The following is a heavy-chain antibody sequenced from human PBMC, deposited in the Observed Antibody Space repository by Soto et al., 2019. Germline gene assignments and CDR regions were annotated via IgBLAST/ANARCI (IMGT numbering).Heavy chain of an antibody. Sequence: SETLSLTCTVSGPSISRYYWSWIRQPPGKGLEWIGYIYYSGSTNYNPSLKSRVTISVDTSKNQFSLKLSSVTAADTAVYYCARLEYGSGSPWFDPWGQGTLVTVSS. D-gene: IGHD3-10*01. V-gene: IGHV4-59*08. J-gene: IGHJ5*02. CDR2: IYYSGST. CDR3: ARLEYGSGSPWFDP. CDR1: GPSISRYY.